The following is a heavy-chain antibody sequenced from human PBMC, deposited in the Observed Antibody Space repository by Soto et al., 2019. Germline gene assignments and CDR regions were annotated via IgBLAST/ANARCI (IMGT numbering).Heavy chain of an antibody. D-gene: IGHD3-3*01. CDR2: INHSGST. CDR3: ARARLYYDFWSGYYKDNWFDP. Sequence: NPSETLSLTCAVYGGSFSGYYWSWIRQPPGKGLEWIGEINHSGSTNYNPSLKSRVTISVDTSKNQFSLKLSSVTAADTAVYYCARARLYYDFWSGYYKDNWFDPWGQGTLVTVSS. V-gene: IGHV4-34*01. CDR1: GGSFSGYY. J-gene: IGHJ5*02.